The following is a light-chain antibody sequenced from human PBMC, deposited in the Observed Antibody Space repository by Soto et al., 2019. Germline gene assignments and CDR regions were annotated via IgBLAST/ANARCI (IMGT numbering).Light chain of an antibody. V-gene: IGLV1-47*01. J-gene: IGLJ1*01. CDR1: SSSVGTIF. CDR2: RNN. Sequence: QSVLTQPPSVSGTPGQSVTISCSGSSSSVGTIFVYWYQQIPGTAPKLLIFRNNQRPSGVPDRFSGSKSGTSASLAISGLRSEDEADYYCQSYDSSLSGSVFGTGTKLTVL. CDR3: QSYDSSLSGSV.